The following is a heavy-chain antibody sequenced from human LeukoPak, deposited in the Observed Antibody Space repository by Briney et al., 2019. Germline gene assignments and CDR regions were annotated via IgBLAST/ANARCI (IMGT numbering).Heavy chain of an antibody. CDR2: IYPGDSDT. D-gene: IGHD5-18*01. CDR1: GYSFTSYW. CDR3: ARLVDTAMVIGYYFDY. Sequence: GESLKISCKGSGYSFTSYWIGWVRQMPGKGLEWMGIIYPGDSDTRYSPSFQGQVTISADKSISTAYLQWSSPKASDTAMYYCARLVDTAMVIGYYFDYWGQGTLVTVSS. V-gene: IGHV5-51*01. J-gene: IGHJ4*02.